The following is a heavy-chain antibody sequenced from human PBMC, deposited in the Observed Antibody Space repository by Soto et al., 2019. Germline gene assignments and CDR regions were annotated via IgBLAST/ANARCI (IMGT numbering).Heavy chain of an antibody. V-gene: IGHV4-4*02. CDR1: GGSISSSNW. CDR2: IYHSGST. Sequence: SETLSLTCAVSGGSISSSNWWSWVRQPPGEGLEWIGEIYHSGSTNYNPSLKSRVTISVDKSKNQFSLKLSSVTAADTAVYYCARGDYSNYGTMAYWGQGTLVTVSS. CDR3: ARGDYSNYGTMAY. J-gene: IGHJ4*02. D-gene: IGHD4-4*01.